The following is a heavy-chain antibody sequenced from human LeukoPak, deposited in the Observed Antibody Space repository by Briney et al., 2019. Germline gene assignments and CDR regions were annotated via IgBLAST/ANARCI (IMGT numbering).Heavy chain of an antibody. CDR3: AKASAMIVVVSKHFDY. J-gene: IGHJ4*02. Sequence: GGSLRLSCAASGFTFGLYNMTWVRQAPGKGLEWVSLIDSNSNFMNYADSVKGRFTISRDNSKNTLYLQMNSLRAEDTAVYYCAKASAMIVVVSKHFDYWGQGTLVTVSS. CDR1: GFTFGLYN. D-gene: IGHD3-22*01. CDR2: IDSNSNFM. V-gene: IGHV3-21*04.